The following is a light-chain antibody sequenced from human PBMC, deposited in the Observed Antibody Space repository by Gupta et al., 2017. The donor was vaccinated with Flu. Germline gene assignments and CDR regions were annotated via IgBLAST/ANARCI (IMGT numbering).Light chain of an antibody. CDR1: SSDVGGFNY. CDR2: EVG. J-gene: IGLJ3*02. CDR3: SSYTRRSTRV. Sequence: QSALAQPASVSASPGQSITISCTGTSSDVGGFNYVSWYQHHPGQAPKLMIYEVGNRPSGVSLRFSGSKSGNTASLAISDLQAEDEAYYYCSSYTRRSTRVFGGGTKLTVL. V-gene: IGLV2-14*01.